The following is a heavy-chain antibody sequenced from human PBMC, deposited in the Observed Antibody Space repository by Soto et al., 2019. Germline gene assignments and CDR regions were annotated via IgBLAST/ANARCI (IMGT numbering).Heavy chain of an antibody. Sequence: PGGLMRLSCAASGFTISSYHMSWVSKAPGKGLEWISVIYSAGSADFAASVKGRFTISRDTFKDTLFLQMTSLRAEDTALYYCVKEEIVVVGGFDSWGQGALVTVSS. J-gene: IGHJ4*02. V-gene: IGHV3-66*01. CDR1: GFTISSYH. CDR3: VKEEIVVVGGFDS. CDR2: IYSAGSA. D-gene: IGHD1-26*01.